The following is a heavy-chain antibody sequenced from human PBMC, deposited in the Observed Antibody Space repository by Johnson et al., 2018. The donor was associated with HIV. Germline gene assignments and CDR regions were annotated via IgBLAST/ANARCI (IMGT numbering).Heavy chain of an antibody. CDR1: GFTFSSYA. V-gene: IGHV3-13*01. D-gene: IGHD1-26*01. CDR3: ARAVCRGATIDDAFDI. Sequence: VQLVESGGGVVQPGRSLRLSCAASGFTFSSYAMHWVRQAPGKGLEWVSTIGTAGDTYYPGSVKGRFTVSREDAKNSLYLQMNSLRAGDTALYYCARAVCRGATIDDAFDIWGQGTMVTVSS. CDR2: IGTAGDT. J-gene: IGHJ3*02.